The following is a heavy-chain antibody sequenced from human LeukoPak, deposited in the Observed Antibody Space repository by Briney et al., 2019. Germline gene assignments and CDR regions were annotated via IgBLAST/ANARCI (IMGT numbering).Heavy chain of an antibody. Sequence: SETLSLTCTVSGVSISSYYWSWIRQPPGQGLEWIGYIYYSGSTYYNPSLKSRVTISVDTSKNQFSLKLSSVTAADTAVYYCARGRRYYDFWSGSNWFDPWGQGTLVTVSS. CDR3: ARGRRYYDFWSGSNWFDP. CDR1: GVSISSYY. J-gene: IGHJ5*02. D-gene: IGHD3-3*01. CDR2: IYYSGST. V-gene: IGHV4-59*12.